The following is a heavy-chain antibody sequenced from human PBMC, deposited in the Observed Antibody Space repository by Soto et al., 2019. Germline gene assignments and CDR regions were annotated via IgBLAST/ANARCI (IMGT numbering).Heavy chain of an antibody. J-gene: IGHJ4*02. Sequence: QVQLVESGGGVVQPGRSLRLSCAASGFTFSRYAMHWVRQAPGKGLEWVAVISFDGTNKYYADSVKGRFTISRDNSRNTLYLQMNSLRAEVTSVYYCAREDVYYWGQGTLITVSS. CDR2: ISFDGTNK. CDR3: AREDVYY. V-gene: IGHV3-30-3*01. CDR1: GFTFSRYA.